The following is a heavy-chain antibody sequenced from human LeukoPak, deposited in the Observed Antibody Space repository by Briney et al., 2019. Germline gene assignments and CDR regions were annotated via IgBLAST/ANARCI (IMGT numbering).Heavy chain of an antibody. J-gene: IGHJ3*01. Sequence: GGSLRLSCAVSGFTFRNYLMHWVRQAPGQGLVWVSRINQDESKAYADSVRGRFTVSSDNAKNMLYLHLSGLRAEDTAVYFCGRGGDGIDFWGQGTMVIVSS. CDR3: GRGGDGIDF. V-gene: IGHV3-74*01. CDR2: INQDESKA. CDR1: GFTFRNYL. D-gene: IGHD5-24*01.